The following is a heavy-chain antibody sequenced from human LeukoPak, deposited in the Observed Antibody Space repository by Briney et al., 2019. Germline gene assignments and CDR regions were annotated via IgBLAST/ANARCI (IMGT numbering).Heavy chain of an antibody. V-gene: IGHV1-2*06. CDR1: GYTFTGFY. CDR3: ARVGYYDGSGYLDY. Sequence: ASVKVSCKASGYTFTGFYIHWVRQAPGQGLEWMGRINPNSGDTNYAQKFLVRVTMTRDTSISTAFMELTRLRSDDTAVYYCARVGYYDGSGYLDYWGQGTLVTVSS. CDR2: INPNSGDT. D-gene: IGHD3-22*01. J-gene: IGHJ4*02.